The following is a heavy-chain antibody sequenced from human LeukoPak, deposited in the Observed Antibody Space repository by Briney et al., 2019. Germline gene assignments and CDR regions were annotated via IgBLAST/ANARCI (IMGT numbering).Heavy chain of an antibody. D-gene: IGHD3-9*01. CDR3: PRTSPQTISERYYLGY. J-gene: IGHJ4*02. CDR2: ISGSGGST. Sequence: GGSLRLSCAASGFTFSSYAMSWVRQAPGKGLEWVSAISGSGGSTYYADSVKGRFTISRDNSKNTLYPQMNSLRAEDTAVYSCPRTSPQTISERYYLGYWGRGALVPVSS. CDR1: GFTFSSYA. V-gene: IGHV3-23*01.